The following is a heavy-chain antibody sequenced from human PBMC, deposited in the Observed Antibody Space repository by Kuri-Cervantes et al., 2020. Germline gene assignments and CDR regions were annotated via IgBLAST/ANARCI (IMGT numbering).Heavy chain of an antibody. J-gene: IGHJ6*02. CDR1: GGSFSGYY. D-gene: IGHD3-16*02. Sequence: ESLKISCAVYGGSFSGYYWSWIRQPPGKGLEWLGEINHSGSTNYNPSLKSRVTISVDTSKNQFSLKLSSVTAADTAVYYCASLPGRSVVDVWGQGTTVAVSS. CDR2: INHSGST. CDR3: ASLPGRSVVDV. V-gene: IGHV4-34*01.